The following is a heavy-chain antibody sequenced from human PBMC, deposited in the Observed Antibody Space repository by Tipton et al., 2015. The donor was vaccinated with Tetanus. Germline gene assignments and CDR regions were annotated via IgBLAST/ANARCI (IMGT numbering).Heavy chain of an antibody. J-gene: IGHJ4*02. CDR2: IYSSGTT. Sequence: TLSLTCTVPGASINVYYWSWLRRPAGKGLEWIGRIYSSGTTRYNLSLRSRVTLSIDTSKNHFSLKLSSVTAADTAVYYCARGTMVRGVIFLDYWGQGTLVTVSS. CDR1: GASINVYY. CDR3: ARGTMVRGVIFLDY. D-gene: IGHD3-10*01. V-gene: IGHV4-4*07.